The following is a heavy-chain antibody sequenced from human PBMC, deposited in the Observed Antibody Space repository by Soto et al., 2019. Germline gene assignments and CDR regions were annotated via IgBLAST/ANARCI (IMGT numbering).Heavy chain of an antibody. V-gene: IGHV4-4*07. D-gene: IGHD6-13*01. J-gene: IGHJ4*02. CDR2: IYASGNT. CDR3: ARESRSALGTVEH. CDR1: GASISDYY. Sequence: SETLSLTGTVSGASISDYYWSWIRQPAGKGLECIGRIYASGNTNYNPSLKSRVTMSVDTSKNQFSLTLNSVTAADTAVYYCARESRSALGTVEHWGRGTLVTVSS.